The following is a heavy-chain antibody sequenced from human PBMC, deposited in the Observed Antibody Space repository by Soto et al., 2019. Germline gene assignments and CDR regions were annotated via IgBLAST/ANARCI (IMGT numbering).Heavy chain of an antibody. CDR1: GGTFSSYT. CDR3: ASGGYYGGNSFDY. J-gene: IGHJ4*02. V-gene: IGHV1-69*02. Sequence: QVQLVQSGAEVKKPGSSVKVSCKASGGTFSSYTISWVRQAPGQGLEWMGRIIPILGIANYAQKLQGRVTIPADKSTTTAYMELSSVRSEDTAVYYCASGGYYGGNSFDYWGQGTLVTVSS. D-gene: IGHD1-26*01. CDR2: IIPILGIA.